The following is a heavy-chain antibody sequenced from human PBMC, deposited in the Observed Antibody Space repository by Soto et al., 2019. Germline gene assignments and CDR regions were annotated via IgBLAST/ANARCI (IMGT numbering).Heavy chain of an antibody. CDR3: ARRLLTARSWYYYYGMDV. CDR2: IYPGDSDT. CDR1: GYSFTSYW. Sequence: PGASLKISCKGSGYSFTSYWIGWVRQMPGKGLEWMGIIYPGDSDTRYSPSFQGQVTISADKSISTAYLQWSSLKASDTAMYYCARRLLTARSWYYYYGMDVWGQGTTGTVSS. D-gene: IGHD6-13*01. V-gene: IGHV5-51*01. J-gene: IGHJ6*02.